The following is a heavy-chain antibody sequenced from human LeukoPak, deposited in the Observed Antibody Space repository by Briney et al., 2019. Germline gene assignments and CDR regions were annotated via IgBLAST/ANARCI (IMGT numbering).Heavy chain of an antibody. CDR3: ARDLTTVTRGGGMDV. Sequence: GGSLRLSCAASGFTFSAYYMYWIRQAPGKGLEWVSVIYSGGSTYYADSVKGRFTISRDNSKNTLYLQMNSLRAEDTAVYYCARDLTTVTRGGGMDVWGQGTTVTVSS. V-gene: IGHV3-66*01. CDR1: GFTFSAYY. D-gene: IGHD4-17*01. CDR2: IYSGGST. J-gene: IGHJ6*02.